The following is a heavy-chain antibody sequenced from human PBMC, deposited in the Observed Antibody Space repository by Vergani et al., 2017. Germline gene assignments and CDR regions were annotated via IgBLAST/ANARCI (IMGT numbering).Heavy chain of an antibody. V-gene: IGHV4-59*01. J-gene: IGHJ4*02. Sequence: QVQLQESGPGLVKPSETLSLTCTVSGGSISSYYWSWIRQPPGKGLEWIGYIYYSGSTNYNPSLTSRVTISVDTSKNQFSLKLSSVTAADTAVYYCARGRWLQWGPFDYWGQGTLVTVSS. CDR1: GGSISSYY. CDR2: IYYSGST. CDR3: ARGRWLQWGPFDY. D-gene: IGHD5-24*01.